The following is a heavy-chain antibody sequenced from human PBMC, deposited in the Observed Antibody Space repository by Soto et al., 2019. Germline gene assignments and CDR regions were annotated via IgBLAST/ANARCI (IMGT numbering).Heavy chain of an antibody. CDR3: AKDRGPYYYGMDV. V-gene: IGHV3-30*18. CDR1: GFTFSSYG. CDR2: ISYDGSNK. D-gene: IGHD3-10*01. J-gene: IGHJ6*02. Sequence: GGSLRLSCAASGFTFSSYGMHWVRQAPGKGLEWVAVISYDGSNKYYADSVKGRFTISRDNSKNTLYLQMNSLRAEDTAVYYCAKDRGPYYYGMDVWGQGTTVTVS.